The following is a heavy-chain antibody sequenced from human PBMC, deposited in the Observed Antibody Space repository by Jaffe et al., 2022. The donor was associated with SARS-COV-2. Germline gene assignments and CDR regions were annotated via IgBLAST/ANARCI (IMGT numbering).Heavy chain of an antibody. Sequence: QLQLQESGPGLVKPSETLSLTCTVSGGSISSDKFYWVWVRQPPGKGLECVGSIFSAGNTFYNPSLKSRLTISADTSTNQFSLRLSSVTAADTAVYYCARLITLVRGVSIWGFDYWGQGSLVTVSS. CDR3: ARLITLVRGVSIWGFDY. J-gene: IGHJ4*02. V-gene: IGHV4-39*01. CDR1: GGSISSDKFY. D-gene: IGHD3-10*01. CDR2: IFSAGNT.